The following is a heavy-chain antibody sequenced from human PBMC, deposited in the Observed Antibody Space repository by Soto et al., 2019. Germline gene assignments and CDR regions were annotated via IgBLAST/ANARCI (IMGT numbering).Heavy chain of an antibody. CDR1: GDSINSDYS. Sequence: QVQLQESGPGLVRPSGTLSLSCAVSGDSINSDYSWNWVRQSPGKGLEWIAEIYYSGGTSYNPSLXXRVTISMDKSKNPFSLNLTSVTAADKAMYYCARDTGWGLGYWGQGTLVTVSS. J-gene: IGHJ4*02. CDR2: IYYSGGT. CDR3: ARDTGWGLGY. D-gene: IGHD6-19*01. V-gene: IGHV4-4*02.